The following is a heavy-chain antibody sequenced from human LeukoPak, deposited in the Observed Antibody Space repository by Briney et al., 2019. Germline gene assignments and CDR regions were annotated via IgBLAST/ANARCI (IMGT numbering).Heavy chain of an antibody. J-gene: IGHJ5*01. CDR3: VKDAEGGVWGSTWFDY. CDR2: ISWNSVNI. D-gene: IGHD3-16*01. CDR1: GFTFDDYA. Sequence: GGSLRLSCAASGFTFDDYAMHWVRQVPGKGLEWVSGISWNSVNIGYADSVKGRFTISRDNAKNSLYLQMNSLRAKDTAFYHCVKDAEGGVWGSTWFDYWGQGTLVTVSS. V-gene: IGHV3-9*01.